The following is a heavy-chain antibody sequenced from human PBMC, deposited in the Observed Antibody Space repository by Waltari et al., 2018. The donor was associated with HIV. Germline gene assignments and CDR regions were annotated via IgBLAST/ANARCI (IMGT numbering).Heavy chain of an antibody. CDR1: GYSITSAHY. J-gene: IGHJ4*02. Sequence: QVQLQESGPGLVKPSETLSLTCRVSGYSITSAHYWGWIRQPPGKGLQWIVSISHSGKTYYDPTLKSRINISRDTSKNLFSLELTSVIAADTAVYYCARLMSTTRFDSWGQGTLVSVSS. D-gene: IGHD1-7*01. CDR3: ARLMSTTRFDS. V-gene: IGHV4-38-2*01. CDR2: ISHSGKT.